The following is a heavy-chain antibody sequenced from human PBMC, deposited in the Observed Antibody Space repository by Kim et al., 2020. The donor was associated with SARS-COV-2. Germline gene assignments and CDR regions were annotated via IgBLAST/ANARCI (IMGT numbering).Heavy chain of an antibody. D-gene: IGHD1-26*01. CDR3: ARVVGNWYFDL. V-gene: IGHV1-69*04. J-gene: IGHJ2*01. CDR2: IIPILGIA. Sequence: SVKVSCKSSGGTFSSYAISWVRQAPGQGLEWMGRIIPILGIANYAQKFQGRVTITADKSTSTAYMELSSLRSEDTAVYYCARVVGNWYFDLWGRGTLVT. CDR1: GGTFSSYA.